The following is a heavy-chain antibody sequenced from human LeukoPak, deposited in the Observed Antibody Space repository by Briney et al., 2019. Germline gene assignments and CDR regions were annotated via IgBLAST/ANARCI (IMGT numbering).Heavy chain of an antibody. CDR2: INPSGGST. CDR3: AIQTYYYDSSGYIKGLGFDY. CDR1: GYTFTSYY. Sequence: ASVKVSCKASGYTFTSYYMHWVRQAPGQGLEWMGIINPSGGSTSYAQKFQGRVTMTRNTSISTAYMELRSLRSDDTAVYYCAIQTYYYDSSGYIKGLGFDYWGQGTLVTVSS. V-gene: IGHV1-46*01. J-gene: IGHJ4*02. D-gene: IGHD3-22*01.